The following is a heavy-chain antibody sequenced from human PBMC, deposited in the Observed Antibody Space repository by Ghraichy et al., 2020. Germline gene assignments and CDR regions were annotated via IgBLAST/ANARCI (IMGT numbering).Heavy chain of an antibody. D-gene: IGHD2-2*01. Sequence: ESLNISCVASGFTFSTSWMSWVRQAPGKGLEWVANINQDGSDKYYVASVRGRFTISRDNAKNSLYLQMNSLRAEDTAVYYCARDPYHGSLDYWGQGTLVTVSS. CDR2: INQDGSDK. J-gene: IGHJ4*02. CDR1: GFTFSTSW. V-gene: IGHV3-7*03. CDR3: ARDPYHGSLDY.